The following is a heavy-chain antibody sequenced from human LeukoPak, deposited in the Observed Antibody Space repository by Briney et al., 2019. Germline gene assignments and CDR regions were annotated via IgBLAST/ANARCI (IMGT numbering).Heavy chain of an antibody. V-gene: IGHV3-48*04. J-gene: IGHJ4*02. Sequence: GGSLRLSCAASGFTFSRYSMNWVRQAPGKGLEWVSYISNSGNTIYYADSVKGRFTISRDNAKNSLYLQMDSLRAEDTAVYYCARDVGGRVVPLDHWGQGTLVTVSS. CDR3: ARDVGGRVVPLDH. CDR1: GFTFSRYS. CDR2: ISNSGNTI. D-gene: IGHD2-15*01.